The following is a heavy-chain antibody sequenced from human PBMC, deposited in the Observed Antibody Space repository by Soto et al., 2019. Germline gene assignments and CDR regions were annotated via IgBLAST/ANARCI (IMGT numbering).Heavy chain of an antibody. CDR1: GFSLTTSGVG. CDR3: AHRVLRTVFGLVTTTAIYFDF. D-gene: IGHD3-3*01. V-gene: IGHV2-5*02. J-gene: IGHJ4*02. Sequence: QITLNESGPTVVRPTETLTLTCRFSGFSLTTSGVGVGWIRQSPGKAPEWLALIYWDDDKSYSASLKSRHTNTKDTSKNQVVLTVSDLDPTDTATYYCAHRVLRTVFGLVTTTAIYFDFWGQGTPVAVSS. CDR2: IYWDDDK.